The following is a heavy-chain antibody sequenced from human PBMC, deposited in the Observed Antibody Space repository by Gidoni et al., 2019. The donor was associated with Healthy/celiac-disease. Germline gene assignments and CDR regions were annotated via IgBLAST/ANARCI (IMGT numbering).Heavy chain of an antibody. V-gene: IGHV1-46*01. CDR1: GYTFTSYY. CDR3: ARDLGVPVPRLYYYGMDV. Sequence: QVQLVQSGAEVKKPGASVKVSCKASGYTFTSYYMHGVRQAPGQGLEWMGISNPSGGSTSSAQKFQGSVPMTRDPSTSTVYMELSSLRSEDTAVYYCARDLGVPVPRLYYYGMDVWGQGTTVTVSS. J-gene: IGHJ6*02. D-gene: IGHD3-10*02. CDR2: SNPSGGST.